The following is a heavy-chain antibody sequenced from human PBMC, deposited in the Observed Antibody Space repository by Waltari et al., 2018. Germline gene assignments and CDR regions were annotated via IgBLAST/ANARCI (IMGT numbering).Heavy chain of an antibody. CDR1: GESFSAYY. CDR2: INHTGST. D-gene: IGHD5-18*01. CDR3: ARAARHGYRNGYPVYFDY. J-gene: IGHJ4*02. V-gene: IGHV4-34*01. Sequence: QVQLQQWGAGLLKPSETLSLTCAVYGESFSAYYWSWIRESPGKGLGWMGEINHTGSTTYNPSHRSRVTISVHTSKNQFALNLRNVSVADTAMYFCARAARHGYRNGYPVYFDYWGQGTLVTVSS.